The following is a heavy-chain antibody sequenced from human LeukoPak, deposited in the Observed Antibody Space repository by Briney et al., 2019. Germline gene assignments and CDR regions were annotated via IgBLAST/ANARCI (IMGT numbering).Heavy chain of an antibody. J-gene: IGHJ2*01. D-gene: IGHD6-19*01. Sequence: SETLSLTCAVYGGSFSGYYWSWIRQPPGKGLECIGRIYTSGSTNYNPSLKSRVTMSVDTSKNQFSLKLSSVTAADTAVYYCARVAQKLERIAVAGTSEWRANWYFDLWGRGTLVTVSS. CDR3: ARVAQKLERIAVAGTSEWRANWYFDL. V-gene: IGHV4-59*10. CDR2: IYTSGST. CDR1: GGSFSGYY.